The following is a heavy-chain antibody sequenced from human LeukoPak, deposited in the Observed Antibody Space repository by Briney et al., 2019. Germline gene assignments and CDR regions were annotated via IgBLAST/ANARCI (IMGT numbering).Heavy chain of an antibody. V-gene: IGHV1-69*06. J-gene: IGHJ5*02. CDR2: IIPIFGTA. Sequence: SVKVSCKASGGTFSSYAISWVRQAPGQGLEWMGGIIPIFGTANYAQKFQGRVTITADKSTSTAYMELSSLRSEDTAVYYCARARDGGHGGWFDPWGQGTLVTVSS. D-gene: IGHD5-24*01. CDR3: ARARDGGHGGWFDP. CDR1: GGTFSSYA.